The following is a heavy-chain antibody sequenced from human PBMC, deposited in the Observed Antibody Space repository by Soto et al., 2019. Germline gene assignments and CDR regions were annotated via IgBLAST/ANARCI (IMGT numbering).Heavy chain of an antibody. Sequence: PSETLSFTCAVYGGSFSAYYWSWIRQPPGKGLEWIGEINHSGSTNYNPSLKSRVTISVDTSKNQFSLKLNSVTAADTAVYYCARGNYYDSSGYYYAWGQGTLVTVSS. V-gene: IGHV4-34*01. J-gene: IGHJ5*02. CDR1: GGSFSAYY. CDR2: INHSGST. D-gene: IGHD3-22*01. CDR3: ARGNYYDSSGYYYA.